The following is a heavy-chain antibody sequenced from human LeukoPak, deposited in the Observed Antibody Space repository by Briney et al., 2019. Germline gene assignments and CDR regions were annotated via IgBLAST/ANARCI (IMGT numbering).Heavy chain of an antibody. J-gene: IGHJ4*02. D-gene: IGHD6-13*01. V-gene: IGHV4-31*03. Sequence: SETLSLTCTVSGGSISSGGYYWSWIRQHPGKGLEWIGYIYYSGSTYYNPSLKSRVTISVDTSKNQFSLKLSSVTAADTAAYYCAREGSIAAADHGDYWGQGTLVTVSS. CDR2: IYYSGST. CDR1: GGSISSGGYY. CDR3: AREGSIAAADHGDY.